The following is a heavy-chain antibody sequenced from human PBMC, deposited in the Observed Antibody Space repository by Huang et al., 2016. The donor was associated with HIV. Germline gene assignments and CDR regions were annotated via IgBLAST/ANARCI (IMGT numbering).Heavy chain of an antibody. J-gene: IGHJ4*02. CDR2: RSGNGNKT. V-gene: IGHV3-23*01. CDR3: TVLLDY. CDR1: GFTFNKYA. Sequence: EVKVLESGGGLVQPGGSLRLSCVASGFTFNKYAMSWVRQAPGKGLAGVSLRSGNGNKTYYADSVKGRFTISRDNAKNTVYLQMNSLRAEDAALYHCTVLLDYWGQGTPVTVSS.